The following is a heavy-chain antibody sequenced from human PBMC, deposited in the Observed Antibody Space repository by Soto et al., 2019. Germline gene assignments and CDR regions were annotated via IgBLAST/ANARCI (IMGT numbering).Heavy chain of an antibody. CDR1: GYPFSSYD. D-gene: IGHD2-15*01. Sequence: QGPLVQSGGEVKKIGASVRVSCRASGYPFSSYDISWVRQAPGQGLEWMGWISVYNGNTNYAPKFQGRVTMTTDTPTSTVHMELMSLRSDDTAIYYCARGTIVVSPYYYMDVWGKGTTVTVSS. CDR2: ISVYNGNT. V-gene: IGHV1-18*01. J-gene: IGHJ6*03. CDR3: ARGTIVVSPYYYMDV.